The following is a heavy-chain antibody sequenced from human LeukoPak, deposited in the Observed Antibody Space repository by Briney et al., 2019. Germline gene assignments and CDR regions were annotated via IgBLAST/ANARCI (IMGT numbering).Heavy chain of an antibody. Sequence: GGSLRLSCAASGFTFSNYEMNWVRQAPGKGLEWISYISTSGSNIYYADSVKGRFTISRDNTKNSLYLQLNSLRAEDTAVFYCARGGGGSGSFLFDYWGQGTLVTVST. CDR1: GFTFSNYE. D-gene: IGHD3-10*01. CDR3: ARGGGGSGSFLFDY. CDR2: ISTSGSNI. J-gene: IGHJ4*02. V-gene: IGHV3-48*03.